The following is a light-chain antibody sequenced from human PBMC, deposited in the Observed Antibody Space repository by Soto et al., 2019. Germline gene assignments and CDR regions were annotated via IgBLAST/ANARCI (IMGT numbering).Light chain of an antibody. V-gene: IGLV1-44*01. Sequence: QSALTQPPSASGTPGQRVTIACSGSSSNIGSTTVKWYQQLPGTAPKLLIYNNNQRPSGVPDRFSGSKSGTSASLAISGLQSEDEADYYCAAWDDSLNGVVFGGGTQLT. CDR3: AAWDDSLNGVV. J-gene: IGLJ3*02. CDR2: NNN. CDR1: SSNIGSTT.